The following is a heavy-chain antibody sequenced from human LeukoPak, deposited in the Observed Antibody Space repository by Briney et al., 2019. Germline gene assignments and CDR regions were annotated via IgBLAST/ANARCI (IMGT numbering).Heavy chain of an antibody. J-gene: IGHJ4*02. CDR1: GYTFTSYG. CDR3: ATTNYGDFDY. CDR2: INPNSGGT. D-gene: IGHD4-17*01. V-gene: IGHV1-2*02. Sequence: ASVKVSCKASGYTFTSYGISWVRQAPGQGLEWMGWINPNSGGTNYAQKFQGRVTMTRDTSISTAYMELSRLRSDDTAVYYCATTNYGDFDYWGQGTLVTVSS.